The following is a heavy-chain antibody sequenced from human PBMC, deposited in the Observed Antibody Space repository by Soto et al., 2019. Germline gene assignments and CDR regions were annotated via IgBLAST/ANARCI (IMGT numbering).Heavy chain of an antibody. CDR2: IIPIFDTA. V-gene: IGHV1-69*13. Sequence: SVKVSCKASGGTFSSYTINWVRQAPGQGPEWMGGIIPIFDTANYAQKFQGRVTITADESTSTSYMEVSSLRSEDTAVYYCARNGTLTGYSYGMDVWGRGTTVTVSS. CDR3: ARNGTLTGYSYGMDV. CDR1: GGTFSSYT. D-gene: IGHD1-1*01. J-gene: IGHJ6*02.